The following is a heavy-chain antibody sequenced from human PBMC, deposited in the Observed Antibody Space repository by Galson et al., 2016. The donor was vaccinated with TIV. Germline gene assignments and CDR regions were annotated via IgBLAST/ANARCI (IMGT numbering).Heavy chain of an antibody. CDR2: ISGRGSYI. D-gene: IGHD4-17*01. V-gene: IGHV3-21*04. Sequence: SLRLSCAASGFMFSKDNMHWARQAPGKGLEWVACISGRGSYISYADSVKGRFTISRDNARNSLYLQMNSLTAEDTAMYYCTREDGNYVPVYDGFDIWGPGTMVTVSS. CDR3: TREDGNYVPVYDGFDI. J-gene: IGHJ3*02. CDR1: GFMFSKDN.